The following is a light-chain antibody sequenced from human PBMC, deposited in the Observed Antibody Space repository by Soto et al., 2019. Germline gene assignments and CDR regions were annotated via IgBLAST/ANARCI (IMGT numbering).Light chain of an antibody. CDR3: SSHAGIINVV. Sequence: QSALTQPPSASGSPGQSVTISCTGTSSDVGGYNYVSWYRQHPGKAPKLMIYEVTKRPSGVPDRFSDSKSGNTASLTVSGLLAEDEADYYCSSHAGIINVVFGGGTKVTVL. CDR2: EVT. V-gene: IGLV2-8*01. J-gene: IGLJ3*02. CDR1: SSDVGGYNY.